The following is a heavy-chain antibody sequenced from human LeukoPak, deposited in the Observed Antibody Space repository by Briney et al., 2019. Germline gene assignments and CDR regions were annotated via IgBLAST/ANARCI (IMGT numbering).Heavy chain of an antibody. D-gene: IGHD4-17*01. CDR3: AKDSSAVTSGYFQH. V-gene: IGHV3-9*03. CDR2: ISGNSGRI. Sequence: PGRSLRLSCAASGFTFDDYAMRWVRQAPGKGLGWGSGISGNSGRIVYADSVKGGFTISRYNAKNSPYLQMNSLRAEDMALYYCAKDSSAVTSGYFQHWGQGTLVTVSS. J-gene: IGHJ1*01. CDR1: GFTFDDYA.